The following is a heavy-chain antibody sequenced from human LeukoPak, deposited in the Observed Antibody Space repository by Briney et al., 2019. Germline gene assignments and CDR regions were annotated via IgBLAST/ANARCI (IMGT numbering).Heavy chain of an antibody. J-gene: IGHJ4*02. CDR3: EATSIAVAEGNY. CDR2: ISSSSYI. CDR1: GFTFSSYS. D-gene: IGHD6-19*01. V-gene: IGHV3-21*01. Sequence: GGSLRLSCAASGFTFSSYSMNWVRQAPGKGLEWVSSISSSSYIYYADSVKGRFTISRDNAKNSLYLQMNSLRAEDTAVYYCEATSIAVAEGNYWGQGTLVTVSS.